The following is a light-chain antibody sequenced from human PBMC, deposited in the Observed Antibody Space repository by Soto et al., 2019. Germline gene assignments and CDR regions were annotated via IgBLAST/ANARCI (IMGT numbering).Light chain of an antibody. V-gene: IGLV4-69*01. Sequence: QSVLTQSPSASASLGASVKLTCTLSSGHSSHVIAWHQQQPEKGPRYLMNLNSDGSHNKGDGIPDRFSGSSSGAERYLTISSLQSEDEADYYCQTWGTGIVVFGGGTKLTVL. CDR1: SGHSSHV. CDR3: QTWGTGIVV. CDR2: LNSDGSH. J-gene: IGLJ2*01.